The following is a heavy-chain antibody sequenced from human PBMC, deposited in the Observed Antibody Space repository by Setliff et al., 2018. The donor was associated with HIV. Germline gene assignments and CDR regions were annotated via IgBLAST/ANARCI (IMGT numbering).Heavy chain of an antibody. CDR2: INTANGNT. J-gene: IGHJ4*02. CDR3: ARDDGGSWLIDY. D-gene: IGHD1-26*01. Sequence: ASVKVSCKASGYKLTNYAVHWVRQAPGQRLEWMGWINTANGNTIYSQKFQGRVTITRDTSASTAYMDLSSLRSEDTAVYYCARDDGGSWLIDYWGRGTLVTVSS. CDR1: GYKLTNYA. V-gene: IGHV1-3*04.